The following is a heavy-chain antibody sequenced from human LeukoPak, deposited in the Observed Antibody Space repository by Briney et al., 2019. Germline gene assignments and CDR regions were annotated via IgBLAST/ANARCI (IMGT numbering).Heavy chain of an antibody. CDR2: TRNKANSYTT. Sequence: GGSLRLSCAASGFSFSNAWMSWVRQAPGKGLEWVGRTRNKANSYTTEYAASVKGRFTISRDDSKNSLYLQMNSLKTEDTAVYYCSRSSVYSGTYYFDYWGQGTLVTVSS. J-gene: IGHJ4*02. V-gene: IGHV3-72*01. D-gene: IGHD1-26*01. CDR1: GFSFSNAW. CDR3: SRSSVYSGTYYFDY.